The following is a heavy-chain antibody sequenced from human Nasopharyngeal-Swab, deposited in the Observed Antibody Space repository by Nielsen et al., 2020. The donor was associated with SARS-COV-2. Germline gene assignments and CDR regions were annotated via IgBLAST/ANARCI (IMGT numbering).Heavy chain of an antibody. D-gene: IGHD3-10*01. Sequence: SLKISCAASGFTFDDYTMHWVRQAPGKGLEWVSGINWNSGRKGYADSVKGRFTISRDNSRNSLFLQMNSLKTEDTALYYCAKGVHYMSYFHTPPSDHWGQGTPVTVSS. V-gene: IGHV3-9*01. CDR2: INWNSGRK. CDR3: AKGVHYMSYFHTPPSDH. J-gene: IGHJ4*02. CDR1: GFTFDDYT.